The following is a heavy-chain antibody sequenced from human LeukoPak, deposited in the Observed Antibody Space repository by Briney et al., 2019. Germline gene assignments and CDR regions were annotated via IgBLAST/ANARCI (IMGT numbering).Heavy chain of an antibody. V-gene: IGHV3-20*04. CDR2: INWNGGST. Sequence: PGGSLRLSCAASGFTFDDYGMSWVRQAPGKGLEWVSGINWNGGSTGYADSVKGRFTISRDNAKNSLYLQMNSLRAEDTALYYCARVIVGATKGYYYYYYMDVWGKGTTVTVSS. CDR3: ARVIVGATKGYYYYYYMDV. CDR1: GFTFDDYG. J-gene: IGHJ6*03. D-gene: IGHD1-26*01.